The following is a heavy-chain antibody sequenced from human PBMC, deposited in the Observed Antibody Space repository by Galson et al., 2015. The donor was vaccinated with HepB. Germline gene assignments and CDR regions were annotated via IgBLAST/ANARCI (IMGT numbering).Heavy chain of an antibody. Sequence: SLRLSCAASGFTFSSYWMHWVRQAPGKGLVWVSRINSDGSSTSYADSVKGRFTISRDNAKNTLYLQMNSLRAEDTAVYYCAGTPTVTTVWYYYYYMDVWGKGTTVTVSS. CDR2: INSDGSST. D-gene: IGHD4-17*01. CDR3: AGTPTVTTVWYYYYYMDV. CDR1: GFTFSSYW. J-gene: IGHJ6*03. V-gene: IGHV3-74*01.